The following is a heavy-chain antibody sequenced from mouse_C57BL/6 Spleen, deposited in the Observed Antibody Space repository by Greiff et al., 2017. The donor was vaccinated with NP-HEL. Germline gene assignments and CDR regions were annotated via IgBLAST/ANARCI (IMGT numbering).Heavy chain of an antibody. V-gene: IGHV1-52*01. CDR1: GYTFTSYW. CDR2: IDPSDSET. D-gene: IGHD2-4*01. CDR3: ARSMGDYDYYAMDY. J-gene: IGHJ4*01. Sequence: QVQLQQPGAELVRPGSSVKLSCKASGYTFTSYWMHWVKQRPIQGLEWIGNIDPSDSETHYNQKFKDKATLTVDKSSSTAYMQLSSLTSEDSAVYYCARSMGDYDYYAMDYWGQGTSVTVSS.